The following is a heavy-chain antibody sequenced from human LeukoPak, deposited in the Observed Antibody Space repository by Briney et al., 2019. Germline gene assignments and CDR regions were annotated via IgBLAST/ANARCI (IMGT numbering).Heavy chain of an antibody. V-gene: IGHV1-69*06. J-gene: IGHJ1*01. CDR1: GGTFSSYA. CDR2: IIPIFGTA. Sequence: SVKVSCKASGGTFSSYAISWVRQAPGQGLEWMGGIIPIFGTANYAQKFQGRVTITADKSTSTAYMELSSLRSEDTAVYYCARARGTAMGFQHWGQGTLVTVPS. CDR3: ARARGTAMGFQH. D-gene: IGHD5-18*01.